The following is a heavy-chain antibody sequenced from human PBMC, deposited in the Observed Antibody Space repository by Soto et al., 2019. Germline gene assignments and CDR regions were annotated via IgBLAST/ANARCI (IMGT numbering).Heavy chain of an antibody. CDR1: GGSISGYY. V-gene: IGHV4-59*08. CDR3: ARHYDGYKAPYPFDY. D-gene: IGHD3-3*01. Sequence: QVQLQESGPGLVKPSETLSLICSVSGGSISGYYWSWIRQTPGKGPEWIGYISYFGSTKYNPSLRGRVSISVDPSKNQFSLKLSSVTAADTAVYSCARHYDGYKAPYPFDYWGQGTLVTVSS. J-gene: IGHJ4*02. CDR2: ISYFGST.